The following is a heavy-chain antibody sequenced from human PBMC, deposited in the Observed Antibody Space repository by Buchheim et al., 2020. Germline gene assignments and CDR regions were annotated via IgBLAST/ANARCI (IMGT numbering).Heavy chain of an antibody. J-gene: IGHJ6*02. CDR1: GGSISSGYW. V-gene: IGHV4-4*02. CDR2: IFHSGTT. Sequence: QVQLRESGPGLVKPSGTLSLTCAVSGGSISSGYWWSWVRQSPGKGLQWIGEIFHSGTTNYTQSLKRRVNISLDRSKNHFSLNLNSVTAADTAVYYCVGGGATVYGMDVWGQGTT. CDR3: VGGGATVYGMDV. D-gene: IGHD1-26*01.